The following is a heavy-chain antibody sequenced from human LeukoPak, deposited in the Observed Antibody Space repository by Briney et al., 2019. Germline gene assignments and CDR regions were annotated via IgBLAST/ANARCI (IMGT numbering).Heavy chain of an antibody. CDR2: IYHSGST. V-gene: IGHV4-30-2*01. CDR3: ASSPPGLNSMCWFDP. Sequence: PSQTLSLTCAVSGGSISSGGYSGSWIRQPPGKGLEWIGYIYHSGSTYYNPSLKSRVTISVDRSKNQFSLKLSSVTAADTAVYYCASSPPGLNSMCWFDPWGQGTLVTVSS. D-gene: IGHD2/OR15-2a*01. J-gene: IGHJ5*02. CDR1: GGSISSGGYS.